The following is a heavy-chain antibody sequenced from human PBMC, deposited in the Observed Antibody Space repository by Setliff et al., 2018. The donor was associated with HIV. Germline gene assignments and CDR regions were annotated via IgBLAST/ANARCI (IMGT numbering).Heavy chain of an antibody. CDR3: ARSGDGDYYYYMDV. CDR1: GFTFSSYV. Sequence: GGSLRLSCGASGFTFSSYVMSWVRQAPGKGLEWVSVIGGSGGSTYHADSVQGRFTISRDNAKNSLYLQMNSLRAEDTAVYYCARSGDGDYYYYMDVWGKGTTVTVS. J-gene: IGHJ6*03. D-gene: IGHD7-27*01. CDR2: IGGSGGST. V-gene: IGHV3-23*01.